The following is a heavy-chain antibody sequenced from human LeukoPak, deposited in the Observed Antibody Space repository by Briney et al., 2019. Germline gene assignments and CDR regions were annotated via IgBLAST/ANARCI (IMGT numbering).Heavy chain of an antibody. CDR1: GDSASGNSAA. V-gene: IGHV6-1*01. CDR2: SHYRSKWYN. D-gene: IGHD1-26*01. CDR3: ARARLESGSYYVHY. Sequence: SQTLSLTCAISGDSASGNSAAWNWIRHSPSRGLDWLGRSHYRSKWYNDYAVSVRSRITINPDTSKNQFSLQLNSVTPEDTAVYYCARARLESGSYYVHYWGQGTLVTVSS. J-gene: IGHJ4*02.